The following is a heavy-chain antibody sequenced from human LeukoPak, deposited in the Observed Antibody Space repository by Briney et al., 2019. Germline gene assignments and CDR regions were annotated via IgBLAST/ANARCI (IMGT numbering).Heavy chain of an antibody. D-gene: IGHD1-1*01. J-gene: IGHJ4*02. V-gene: IGHV3-74*01. CDR3: ARAYNSHFDY. CDR1: GSTFSSYW. Sequence: PGGSLRLSCAASGSTFSSYWMHWVRQAPGKGLVCVSRIKSDGRSTSYADSVKGRFTISRDDAKNTLYLQMNSLRAEDTAVYYCARAYNSHFDYWGQGDLVTVSS. CDR2: IKSDGRST.